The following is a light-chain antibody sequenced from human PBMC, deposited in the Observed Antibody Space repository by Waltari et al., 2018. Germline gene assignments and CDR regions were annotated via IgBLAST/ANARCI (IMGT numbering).Light chain of an antibody. Sequence: QSALTQPRSVSGSPGQLVTISCTGTNSDVGGYNYVSWYQHHPGKAPKLMIYDVSNRPSGVPDRFSGSKSGNTASLTISGLQAEDEADYYCCSYAGSYTYVFGTGTKVTVL. CDR2: DVS. J-gene: IGLJ1*01. CDR1: NSDVGGYNY. CDR3: CSYAGSYTYV. V-gene: IGLV2-11*01.